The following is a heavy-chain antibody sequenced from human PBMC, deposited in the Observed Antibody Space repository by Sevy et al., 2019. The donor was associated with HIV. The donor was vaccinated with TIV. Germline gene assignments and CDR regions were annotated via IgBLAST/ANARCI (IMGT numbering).Heavy chain of an antibody. D-gene: IGHD3-10*01. Sequence: SETLSLTCTVSGGSITSTTHYWSWIRQPPGKGLESIGSVYYSGASHYDTSLNSRCTISVDTSKNHFSLILTSVTAADTAVYYCAKQRRGRGIDYWGQGALVTVSS. CDR2: VYYSGAS. CDR1: GGSITSTTHY. CDR3: AKQRRGRGIDY. J-gene: IGHJ4*02. V-gene: IGHV4-39*01.